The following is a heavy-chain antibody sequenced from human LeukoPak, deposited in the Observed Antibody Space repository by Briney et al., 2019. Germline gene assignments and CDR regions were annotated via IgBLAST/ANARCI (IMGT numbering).Heavy chain of an antibody. J-gene: IGHJ5*01. Sequence: ASVKVSCKASVYTFTGYYMHWARQAPGQGLEWMGWINPNSGGTNYAQNFQGRVTMTRDTSINTAYMELSRLTSDDTAVYYCAKEGQIALSGRGGNWFYSCGQGTLVTVSS. CDR2: INPNSGGT. V-gene: IGHV1-2*02. CDR3: AKEGQIALSGRGGNWFYS. CDR1: VYTFTGYY. D-gene: IGHD3-3*02.